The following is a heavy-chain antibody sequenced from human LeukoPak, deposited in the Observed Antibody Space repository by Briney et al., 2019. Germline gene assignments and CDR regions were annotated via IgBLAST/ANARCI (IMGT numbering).Heavy chain of an antibody. CDR2: IYSGDTT. CDR3: ARDQYSYAHAAH. Sequence: GGSLRLSCAASGFTVSSNYMSWVRQAPGKGLEWVSVIYSGDTTYYADSVKGRFTISRDNSKNTLHLQMNSLRAEDTAVYYCARDQYSYAHAAHWGQGTPVTVSS. V-gene: IGHV3-66*01. CDR1: GFTVSSNY. D-gene: IGHD5-18*01. J-gene: IGHJ4*02.